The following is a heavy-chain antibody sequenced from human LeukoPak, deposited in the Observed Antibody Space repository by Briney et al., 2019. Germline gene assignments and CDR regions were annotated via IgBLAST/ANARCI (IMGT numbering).Heavy chain of an antibody. V-gene: IGHV3-49*03. D-gene: IGHD6-13*01. CDR2: IRSKAYGGTT. J-gene: IGHJ4*02. Sequence: GGPLRLSCTASGFPLGDYAMSWFRQAPGEGLEWVGFIRSKAYGGTTEYAASVKGRLTISRDDSKSIAYLQMNSLNTEDTAVYYCTRDRPRIYSSSWYLKYWGQGTLVTVSS. CDR1: GFPLGDYA. CDR3: TRDRPRIYSSSWYLKY.